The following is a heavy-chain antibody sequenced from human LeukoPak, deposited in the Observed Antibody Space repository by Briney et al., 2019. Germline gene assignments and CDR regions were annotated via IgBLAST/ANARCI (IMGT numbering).Heavy chain of an antibody. J-gene: IGHJ3*02. CDR1: GGSISSGDYY. CDR2: IYYSGTT. Sequence: PSETLSVTCTVSGGSISSGDYYWSWIRQPPGKGLEWIGYIYYSGTTYYNPSLKSRVTILVDTSKKQFSLKLSSVTAADTAVYYCARRSRSQKAFDMWGQGTMVTVSS. V-gene: IGHV4-30-4*08. D-gene: IGHD2-15*01. CDR3: ARRSRSQKAFDM.